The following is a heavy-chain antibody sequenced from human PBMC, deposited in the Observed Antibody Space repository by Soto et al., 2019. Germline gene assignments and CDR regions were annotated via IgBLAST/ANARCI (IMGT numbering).Heavy chain of an antibody. V-gene: IGHV1-69*13. CDR2: IIPIFGTA. Sequence: SVKVSCKASGGTFSSYAISWVRQAPGQGLEWMGGIIPIFGTANYAQKFQGRVTITADESTSTAYMELSSLRSEDTAVYYCARTENSYYYDSSGYYYSPSVYWGQGTLVTVSS. J-gene: IGHJ4*02. D-gene: IGHD3-22*01. CDR1: GGTFSSYA. CDR3: ARTENSYYYDSSGYYYSPSVY.